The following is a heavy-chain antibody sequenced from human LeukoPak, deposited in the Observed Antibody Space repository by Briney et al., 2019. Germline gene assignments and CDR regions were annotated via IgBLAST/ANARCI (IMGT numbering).Heavy chain of an antibody. J-gene: IGHJ4*02. D-gene: IGHD3-22*01. CDR1: GFTFNNYW. CDR2: IKQDGSEK. V-gene: IGHV3-7*04. Sequence: GGSLRLSCGASGFTFNNYWMGWVRQAPGKVLGWVANIKQDGSEKFYVSSVKGRFTISRDNDKNSLYLQMNTLRVEDTAVYYCARDEHQYYSESSGRFDHWGQGTLVTVSS. CDR3: ARDEHQYYSESSGRFDH.